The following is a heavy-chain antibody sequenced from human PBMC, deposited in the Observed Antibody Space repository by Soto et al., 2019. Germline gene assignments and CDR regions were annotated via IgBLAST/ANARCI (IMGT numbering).Heavy chain of an antibody. CDR1: GFICSSYD. V-gene: IGHV3-23*01. Sequence: GGSLRLSCAASGFICSSYDMSWVRQAPGKGLEWVSTILVDGRTFYVDSVKGRFTISRDSSKNTVYLQMNSLTAGDTALYYCAKATATGGGAFDICGQGTMVTV. D-gene: IGHD2-8*02. J-gene: IGHJ3*02. CDR2: ILVDGRT. CDR3: AKATATGGGAFDI.